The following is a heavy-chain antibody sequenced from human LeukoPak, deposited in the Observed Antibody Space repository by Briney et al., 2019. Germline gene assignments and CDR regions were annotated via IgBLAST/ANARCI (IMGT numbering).Heavy chain of an antibody. CDR3: ARDLAMYSPDLDY. V-gene: IGHV1-2*02. Sequence: GASVKVSCKASRYIFTSYYIHWVRQAPGQGLEWMGWINPKTGVTKYAQNFQGRVTMTRDTSISTAYMEVSRLRSDDTAVFYCARDLAMYSPDLDYWGQGTLVTVSS. CDR1: RYIFTSYY. D-gene: IGHD1-26*01. CDR2: INPKTGVT. J-gene: IGHJ4*02.